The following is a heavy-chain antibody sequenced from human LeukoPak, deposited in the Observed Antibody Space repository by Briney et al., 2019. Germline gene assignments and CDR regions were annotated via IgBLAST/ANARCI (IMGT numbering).Heavy chain of an antibody. J-gene: IGHJ6*04. Sequence: GRSLRLSCAASGFTFSSYGMHWVRQAPGKRLEWVAVIWYDGSNKYYADSVKGRFTISRDNSKNTLYLQMNSLRAEDTAVYYCARDSPYGMDVWGKGTTVTVSS. CDR1: GFTFSSYG. V-gene: IGHV3-33*01. CDR2: IWYDGSNK. CDR3: ARDSPYGMDV.